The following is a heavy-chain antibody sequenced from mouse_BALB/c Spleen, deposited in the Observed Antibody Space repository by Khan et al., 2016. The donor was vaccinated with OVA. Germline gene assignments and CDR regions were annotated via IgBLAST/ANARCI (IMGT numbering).Heavy chain of an antibody. Sequence: VQLQQSGAELGRPGSSVKLSCKTSGFTFTSYGIKWVKQRPGQGLEWIGTIYPGNGYTVYNEKFKGKATLTSDTSASTAYMKIRSLTSEDSAIYCWAATYCRNYFDCWDQGTTLTVSS. CDR1: GFTFTSYG. CDR2: IYPGNGYT. D-gene: IGHD2-10*01. CDR3: AATYCRNYFDC. V-gene: IGHV1S134*01. J-gene: IGHJ2*01.